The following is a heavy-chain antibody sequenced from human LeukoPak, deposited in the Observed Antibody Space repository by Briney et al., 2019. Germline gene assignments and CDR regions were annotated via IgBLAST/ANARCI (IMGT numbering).Heavy chain of an antibody. V-gene: IGHV3-23*01. CDR3: AKGSAAAGLIDY. CDR1: GFTFSSYA. CDR2: ISGGGGST. J-gene: IGHJ4*02. D-gene: IGHD6-13*01. Sequence: PGGSLRLSCAASGFTFSSYAMSWVRQAPGKGLEWVSAISGGGGSTYYADSVKGRFTISRDNSKNTLYLQMNSLRAEDTAVYYCAKGSAAAGLIDYWGQGTLVTVSS.